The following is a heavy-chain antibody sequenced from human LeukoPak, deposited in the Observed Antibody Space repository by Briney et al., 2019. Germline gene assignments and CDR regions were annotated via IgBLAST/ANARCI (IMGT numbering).Heavy chain of an antibody. Sequence: PSETLSLTCAVYGGSFSGYYWGWMRQPPGKGLEWIGEINHSGSTNYNPSLKSRVTISVDTSKNQFSLKLSSVTAADTAVYYCARGYSYGHDAFDIWGQGTMVTVSS. CDR1: GGSFSGYY. V-gene: IGHV4-34*01. J-gene: IGHJ3*02. CDR2: INHSGST. CDR3: ARGYSYGHDAFDI. D-gene: IGHD5-18*01.